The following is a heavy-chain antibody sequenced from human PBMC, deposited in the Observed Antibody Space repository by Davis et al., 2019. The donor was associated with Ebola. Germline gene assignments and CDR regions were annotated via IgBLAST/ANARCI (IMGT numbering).Heavy chain of an antibody. V-gene: IGHV4-34*01. J-gene: IGHJ4*02. CDR1: GGSFSGYY. CDR3: ARDRGSGSYYVPYSDY. Sequence: PSETLSLTCAVYGGSFSGYYWSWIRQPPGKGLEWIGSIYHSGSTYYNPSLKSRVTISVDTSKNQFSLKLSSVTAADTAVYYCARDRGSGSYYVPYSDYWGQGTLVTVSS. CDR2: IYHSGST. D-gene: IGHD3-10*01.